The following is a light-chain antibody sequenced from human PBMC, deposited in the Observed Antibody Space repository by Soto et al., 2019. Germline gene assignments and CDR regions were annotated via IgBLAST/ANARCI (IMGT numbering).Light chain of an antibody. CDR3: QSFDSSLSALYA. J-gene: IGLJ1*01. CDR2: GNN. CDR1: GATSD. Sequence: QSVLTQPPSVSGAPGQRVTISCIGATSDVHWYQHLPGTAPKLLIYGNNNRPSGVPDRFSGSKSGTSASLAITGLQAEDEADYYCQSFDSSLSALYAFGTGTKLTVL. V-gene: IGLV1-40*01.